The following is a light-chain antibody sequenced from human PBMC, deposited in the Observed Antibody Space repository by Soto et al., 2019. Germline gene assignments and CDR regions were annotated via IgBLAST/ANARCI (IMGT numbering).Light chain of an antibody. CDR2: EVT. CDR1: SSDVGGHNF. V-gene: IGLV2-14*01. J-gene: IGLJ3*02. Sequence: QSALTQPASVSGSPGQSITISWTGTSSDVGGHNFVSWYQHHPGKAPKLMIYEVTHRPSGISDRFSGSKSGNTASLTISGLQAEDEADYYCNSYTSTFTWVFGGGTKLTVL. CDR3: NSYTSTFTWV.